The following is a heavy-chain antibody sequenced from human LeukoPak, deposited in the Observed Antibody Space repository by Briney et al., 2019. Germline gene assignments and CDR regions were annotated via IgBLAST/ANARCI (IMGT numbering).Heavy chain of an antibody. CDR1: GFTFSDYY. D-gene: IGHD4-23*01. CDR2: IYSGGST. V-gene: IGHV3-66*02. J-gene: IGHJ3*02. Sequence: GGSLRLSCAASGFTFSDYYMSWIRQAPGKGLEWVSVIYSGGSTYYADSVKGRFTISRDNSKNTLYLQMNSLRAEDTAVYYCARASTVVTRSATNDAFDIWGQGTVVTVSS. CDR3: ARASTVVTRSATNDAFDI.